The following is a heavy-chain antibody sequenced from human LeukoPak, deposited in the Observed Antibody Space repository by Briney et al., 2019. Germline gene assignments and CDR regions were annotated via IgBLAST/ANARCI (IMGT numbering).Heavy chain of an antibody. CDR2: IWSDGTNQ. D-gene: IGHD4-11*01. CDR3: AKDAQRGFDYSNSLES. Sequence: PGRSLRLSCAAAGFNFSHYGMHWVRQAPGKGLEWVAVIWSDGTNQYYADSVKGRFTISRDDSGNTVYLQMNSLRPEDTGVYYCAKDAQRGFDYSNSLESWGQGTPVTVST. V-gene: IGHV3-33*06. CDR1: GFNFSHYG. J-gene: IGHJ5*01.